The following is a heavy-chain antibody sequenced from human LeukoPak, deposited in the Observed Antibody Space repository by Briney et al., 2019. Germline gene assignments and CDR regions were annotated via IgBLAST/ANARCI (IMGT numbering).Heavy chain of an antibody. J-gene: IGHJ4*02. V-gene: IGHV4-61*02. CDR1: GDSINSGSYY. Sequence: TSETLSLTCTVSGDSINSGSYYWSWIRQPDGKGLEWIGRIYSSGSANYNPSLKSRVTISVDTSKNQFSLRLSSVTAADTAVYYCARAIDYGDSYFDYWGQGTLVTVSS. D-gene: IGHD4-17*01. CDR3: ARAIDYGDSYFDY. CDR2: IYSSGSA.